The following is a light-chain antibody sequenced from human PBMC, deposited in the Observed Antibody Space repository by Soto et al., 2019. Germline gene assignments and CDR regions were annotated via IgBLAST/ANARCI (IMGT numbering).Light chain of an antibody. V-gene: IGKV1-39*01. CDR3: QEGSTLLT. Sequence: DIQMTQTPSSLSTSVGDRVTITCRTSQSVSTDLNWYQQRPVKAPKLLVYGASILQSGVPSRFSGSGSGTHFTLTISSLQPEDFATYYCQEGSTLLTFGGGTKVDIK. J-gene: IGKJ4*01. CDR1: QSVSTD. CDR2: GAS.